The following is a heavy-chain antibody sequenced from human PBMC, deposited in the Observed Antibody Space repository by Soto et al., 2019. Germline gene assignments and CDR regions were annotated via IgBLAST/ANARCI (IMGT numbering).Heavy chain of an antibody. CDR1: GGSFSGYY. J-gene: IGHJ4*02. V-gene: IGHV4-34*01. Sequence: SETLSLTCAVYGGSFSGYYWSWIRQPPGKGLEWIGEINHSGSTNYNPSLKSRVTISVDTSKNQFSLKLSSVTAADTAVYYCARRRESYRSHYDYWGQGTLVTVSS. D-gene: IGHD3-10*01. CDR2: INHSGST. CDR3: ARRRESYRSHYDY.